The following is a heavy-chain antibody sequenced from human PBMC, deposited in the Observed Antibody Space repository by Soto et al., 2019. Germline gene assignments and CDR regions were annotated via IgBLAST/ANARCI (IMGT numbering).Heavy chain of an antibody. Sequence: GGSLRLSCAASGFTFSNAWMSWVRQAPGKGLEWVGRIKSKTDGGTTDYAAPVKGRFTISRDDSKNTLYLQMNSLKTEDTAVYYCTTEIPHTYYDILTGYPMAFDIWGQGTMVTVSS. CDR3: TTEIPHTYYDILTGYPMAFDI. V-gene: IGHV3-15*01. D-gene: IGHD3-9*01. CDR1: GFTFSNAW. CDR2: IKSKTDGGTT. J-gene: IGHJ3*02.